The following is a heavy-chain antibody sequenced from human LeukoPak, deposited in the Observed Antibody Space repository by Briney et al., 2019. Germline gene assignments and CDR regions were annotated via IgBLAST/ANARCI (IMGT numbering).Heavy chain of an antibody. J-gene: IGHJ4*02. V-gene: IGHV3-30*04. CDR1: GFTFSSYA. CDR3: ARDVYYGSGTFGY. Sequence: GRSLRLSCAASGFTFSSYAMHWVRQAPGKGLEWVAVISYDGSNKYYADSVKGRFTISRDNAKNSLYLQMNSLRAEDTAVYYCARDVYYGSGTFGYWGQGTLVTVSS. D-gene: IGHD3-10*01. CDR2: ISYDGSNK.